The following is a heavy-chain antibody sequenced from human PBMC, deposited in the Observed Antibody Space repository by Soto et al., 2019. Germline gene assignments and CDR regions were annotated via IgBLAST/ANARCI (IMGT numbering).Heavy chain of an antibody. V-gene: IGHV3-21*01. CDR2: ISSSSSYI. D-gene: IGHD3-10*01. CDR3: ARDFGYFGSGTYYNHYYYGMDV. CDR1: GFTFSSYS. Sequence: GGSLRLSCAASGFTFSSYSMNWVRQAPGKGLEWVSSISSSSSYIDYADSVKGRFTISRDNAKNSLYLQMNSLRAEDAAVYYCARDFGYFGSGTYYNHYYYGMDVWGQGTPVTVSS. J-gene: IGHJ6*02.